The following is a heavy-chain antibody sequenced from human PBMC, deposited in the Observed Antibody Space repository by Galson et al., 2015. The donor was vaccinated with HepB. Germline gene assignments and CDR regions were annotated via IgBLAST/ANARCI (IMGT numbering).Heavy chain of an antibody. J-gene: IGHJ6*02. CDR3: AIRYFDWSTDYYYGMDV. V-gene: IGHV5-10-1*01. CDR1: GSSFTSYW. Sequence: QSGAEVTKPGESLRISCKGSGSSFTSYWISWVRQMPGKGLEWMGRIDPSDSYTNYSPSFQGHVTISADKSISTAYLQWSSLKASDTAMYYCAIRYFDWSTDYYYGMDVWGQGTTVTVSS. CDR2: IDPSDSYT. D-gene: IGHD3-9*01.